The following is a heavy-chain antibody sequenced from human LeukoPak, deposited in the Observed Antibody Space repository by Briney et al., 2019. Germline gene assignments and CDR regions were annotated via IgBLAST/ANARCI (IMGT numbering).Heavy chain of an antibody. V-gene: IGHV3-30-3*01. D-gene: IGHD1-7*01. CDR3: ARDYWWNYDY. CDR1: GFTFSDYA. J-gene: IGHJ4*02. Sequence: GGSLRLSCAASGFTFSDYAMHWVRQAPGKGLEWVAVISKDGSDKYYPGSVRGRFTTSRDNSKNTIYLQMDSLRAEDTAIYYCARDYWWNYDYWGQGTLVTVSS. CDR2: ISKDGSDK.